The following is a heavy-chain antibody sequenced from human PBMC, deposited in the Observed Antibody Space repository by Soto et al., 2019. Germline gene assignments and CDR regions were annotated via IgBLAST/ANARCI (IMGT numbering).Heavy chain of an antibody. Sequence: ASVKVSCKASGGTFSSYGISWVRQAPGQGLEWMGGIIPIFGTANYAQKFQGRVTITADESTSTAYMELSSLRSEDTAVYYCARHYGDYERHFDYWGQGTLVTVSS. CDR1: GGTFSSYG. CDR2: IIPIFGTA. J-gene: IGHJ4*02. CDR3: ARHYGDYERHFDY. D-gene: IGHD4-17*01. V-gene: IGHV1-69*13.